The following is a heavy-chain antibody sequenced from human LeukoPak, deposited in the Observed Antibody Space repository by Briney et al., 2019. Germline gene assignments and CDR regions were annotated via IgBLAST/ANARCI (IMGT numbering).Heavy chain of an antibody. Sequence: PSETLSLTCAVYGGSFSGYYWSWIRQPPGKGLEWIGEINHSGSTYYNPSLKSRVTISVDRSKNQFSLKLSSVTAADTAVYYCARVWLPYYFDYWGQGTLVTVSS. J-gene: IGHJ4*02. CDR3: ARVWLPYYFDY. CDR1: GGSFSGYY. V-gene: IGHV4-34*01. CDR2: INHSGST. D-gene: IGHD5-24*01.